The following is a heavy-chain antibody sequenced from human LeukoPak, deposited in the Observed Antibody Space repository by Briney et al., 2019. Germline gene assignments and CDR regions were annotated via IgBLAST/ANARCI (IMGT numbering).Heavy chain of an antibody. Sequence: GAPVKVSCKASGYTFTSYDINWVRQATGQGLEWMGWMNPNSGNTGYAQKFQGRVTMTRNTSISTVYMELSSLRSEDTAVYCCARDDWSYSFDYWGQGTLVTVSS. D-gene: IGHD1-26*01. CDR1: GYTFTSYD. V-gene: IGHV1-8*01. CDR3: ARDDWSYSFDY. J-gene: IGHJ4*02. CDR2: MNPNSGNT.